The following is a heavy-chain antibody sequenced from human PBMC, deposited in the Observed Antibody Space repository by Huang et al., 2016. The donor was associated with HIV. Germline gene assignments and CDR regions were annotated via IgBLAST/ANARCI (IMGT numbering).Heavy chain of an antibody. D-gene: IGHD1-26*01. CDR3: AKDGADEEWDIDY. CDR1: GFSFSIYG. CDR2: ISDDGSNK. Sequence: VQLVESGGGVVQHGRALRLACAAYGFSFSIYGLHWVRQAPGKGREWVAVISDDGSNKYYAHSVKGRFTISRDTSENKVYLQMKSLRHEDTAVYYCAKDGADEEWDIDYWGQGTLVTVSS. J-gene: IGHJ4*02. V-gene: IGHV3-30*18.